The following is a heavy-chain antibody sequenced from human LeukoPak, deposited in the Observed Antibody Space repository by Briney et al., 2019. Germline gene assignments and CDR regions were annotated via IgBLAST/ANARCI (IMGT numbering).Heavy chain of an antibody. J-gene: IGHJ4*02. V-gene: IGHV1-69*05. CDR2: IIPIFGTA. Sequence: ASVKVSCTASGGTFSSYAISWVRQAPGQGLEWMGRIIPIFGTANYAQKFQGRVTITTDESTSTAYMELNSLRSEDTAVYYCAREPFGSGWYGFDYWGQGTLVTVSS. CDR1: GGTFSSYA. CDR3: AREPFGSGWYGFDY. D-gene: IGHD6-19*01.